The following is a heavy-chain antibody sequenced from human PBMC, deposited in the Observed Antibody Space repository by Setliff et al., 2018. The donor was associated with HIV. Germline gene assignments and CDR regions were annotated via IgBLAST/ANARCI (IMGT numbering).Heavy chain of an antibody. D-gene: IGHD2-8*02. J-gene: IGHJ4*02. Sequence: ASVKVSCKASGYTFTGYYMHWVRQAPGQGLEWMGWINPNNGGTNYAQKFQGWVTMTRDTSISTVYMELSRLRSDDTAVYYCARGRDLLVLCDWGQGTLVTVSS. V-gene: IGHV1-2*04. CDR1: GYTFTGYY. CDR3: ARGRDLLVLCD. CDR2: INPNNGGT.